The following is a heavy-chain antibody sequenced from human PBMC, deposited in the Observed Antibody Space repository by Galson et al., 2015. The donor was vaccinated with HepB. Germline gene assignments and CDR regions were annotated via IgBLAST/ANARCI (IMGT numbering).Heavy chain of an antibody. J-gene: IGHJ4*02. CDR1: GFTFNTYS. CDR2: ISSTGSTI. Sequence: SLRLSCAASGFTFNTYSMNWVRQAPGKGLEWVSYISSTGSTIYYADSVGGRFTISRDNAKNSLYLQMNSLRAADTAVYFCARDYYGDYVFDYWGQGTLVTVSS. CDR3: ARDYYGDYVFDY. V-gene: IGHV3-48*01. D-gene: IGHD4-17*01.